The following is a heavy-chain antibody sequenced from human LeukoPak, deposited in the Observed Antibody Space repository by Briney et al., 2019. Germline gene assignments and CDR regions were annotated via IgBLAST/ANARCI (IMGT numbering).Heavy chain of an antibody. D-gene: IGHD3-3*01. CDR2: IIPIFGTA. V-gene: IGHV1-69*13. CDR3: ARVADFWSGYYAPYFDY. J-gene: IGHJ4*02. CDR1: GGTFSSYA. Sequence: GASVKVSCKASGGTFSSYAISWVRQAPGQGLGWMGGIIPIFGTANYAQKFQGRVTITADESTSTAYMELSSLRSEDTAVYYCARVADFWSGYYAPYFDYWGQGTLVTVSS.